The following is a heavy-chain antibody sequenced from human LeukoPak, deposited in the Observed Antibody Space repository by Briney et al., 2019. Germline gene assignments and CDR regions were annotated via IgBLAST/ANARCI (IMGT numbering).Heavy chain of an antibody. CDR1: GFSFSYYW. CDR3: VRLSTEIAGGY. J-gene: IGHJ4*02. Sequence: HPGGSLRLSCAASGFSFSYYWMTWGRQAPGMGLEWVASIKEDGSEKYYVNSVKGRFTISRDNAKNSLYLQMHSLRAEDTAVYNCVRLSTEIAGGYWGQGTLITVSS. V-gene: IGHV3-7*01. CDR2: IKEDGSEK. D-gene: IGHD2/OR15-2a*01.